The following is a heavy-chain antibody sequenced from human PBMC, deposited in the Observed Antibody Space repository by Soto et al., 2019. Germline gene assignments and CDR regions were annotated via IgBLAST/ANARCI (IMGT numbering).Heavy chain of an antibody. V-gene: IGHV1-3*01. D-gene: IGHD3-3*01. J-gene: IGHJ4*02. CDR3: ARDRVSLAMFGVPVGVFKN. Sequence: GASVKVSFKPSGYTFPTFAMHWVRQAPGQRPEWLGWINAGSGYTKYSQNFQDRVTISSDTSASTAYMELSSLRSGDTAIYYCARDRVSLAMFGVPVGVFKNWGQGTLVTVSS. CDR2: INAGSGYT. CDR1: GYTFPTFA.